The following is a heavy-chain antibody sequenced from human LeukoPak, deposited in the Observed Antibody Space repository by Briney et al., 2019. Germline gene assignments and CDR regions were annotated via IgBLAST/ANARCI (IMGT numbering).Heavy chain of an antibody. V-gene: IGHV3-66*02. CDR1: GFSVSSNY. CDR3: ARDKLGSGYSSDFDY. J-gene: IGHJ4*02. D-gene: IGHD6-19*01. CDR2: IYTGGTT. Sequence: GGSLRLSCAASGFSVSSNYMNWIRQAPGKGLEWVSAIYTGGTTYYADSVKGRFTISRDNSKNTLYLQMNSLRAEDTAVYYCARDKLGSGYSSDFDYWGQGTLVTVSS.